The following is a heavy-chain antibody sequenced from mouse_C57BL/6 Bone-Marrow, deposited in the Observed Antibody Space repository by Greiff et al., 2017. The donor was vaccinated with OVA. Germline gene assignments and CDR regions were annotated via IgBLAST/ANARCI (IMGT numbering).Heavy chain of an antibody. J-gene: IGHJ4*01. Sequence: QVQLQQPGAELVKPGASVKLSCKASGYTFTSYWMHWVKQRPGRGLEWIGRIDPYSGGTKYNEKFKSKATLTVDKPSSTAYMQLSSLTSEDSAVYYCARPSYDGYGYAMYYWGQGTSVTVSS. CDR1: GYTFTSYW. CDR2: IDPYSGGT. V-gene: IGHV1-72*01. CDR3: ARPSYDGYGYAMYY. D-gene: IGHD2-3*01.